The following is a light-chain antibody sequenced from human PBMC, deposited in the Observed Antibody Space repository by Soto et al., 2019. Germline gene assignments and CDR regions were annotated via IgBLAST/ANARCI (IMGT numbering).Light chain of an antibody. J-gene: IGKJ1*01. CDR3: QQYGSSPGT. CDR2: GAS. Sequence: ELVLTQSPGTLSLSPGEGATLSCRASQSVSSNYLAWYQQKPGQAPRLLVYGASSRATGFPDRFSGSGSGTDFTLTISRLEPEDFAVYYCQQYGSSPGTFGQGTKVDIK. CDR1: QSVSSNY. V-gene: IGKV3-20*01.